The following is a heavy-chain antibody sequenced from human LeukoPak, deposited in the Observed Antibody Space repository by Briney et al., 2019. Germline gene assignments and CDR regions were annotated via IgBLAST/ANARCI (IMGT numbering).Heavy chain of an antibody. CDR2: IRYDGSNK. CDR3: AKVAGPYCGGDCYCFDY. J-gene: IGHJ4*02. V-gene: IGHV3-30*02. D-gene: IGHD2-21*02. Sequence: GGSLRLSCAASGFTFSSYGMHWVRQAPGKGLEWVAFIRYDGSNKYYADYVKGRFTISRDNSKNTLYLQMNSLRAEDTAVYYCAKVAGPYCGGDCYCFDYWGQGTLVTVSS. CDR1: GFTFSSYG.